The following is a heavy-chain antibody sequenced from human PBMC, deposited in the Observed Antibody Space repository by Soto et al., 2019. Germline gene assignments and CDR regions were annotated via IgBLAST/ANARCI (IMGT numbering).Heavy chain of an antibody. D-gene: IGHD2-21*02. CDR2: ILPIFGTA. J-gene: IGHJ3*02. CDR3: ARGHDYGGNSDAFDI. CDR1: GGTFSTDA. Sequence: QVQLVQSGAEVKKPGSSVKVSCKASGGTFSTDAINWVRQAPGQGPEWMGGILPIFGTADYAQKFQGRVTITADVSTTTAYMELSSLRSEDTAVYYCARGHDYGGNSDAFDIRGQGTMVTVSS. V-gene: IGHV1-69*12.